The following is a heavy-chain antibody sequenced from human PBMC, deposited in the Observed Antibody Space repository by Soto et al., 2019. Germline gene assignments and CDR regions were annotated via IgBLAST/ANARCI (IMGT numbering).Heavy chain of an antibody. CDR1: GGSIISYY. CDR2: IYYSGST. Sequence: SETLSLTCTVSGGSIISYYWSWIRQPPGKGLEWIGYIYYSGSTNYNPSLKSRVTISVDTSKNQFSLKLSSVTAADTAVYYCARDTGNWNYYFDYWGQGTLVTVSS. CDR3: ARDTGNWNYYFDY. J-gene: IGHJ4*02. D-gene: IGHD1-7*01. V-gene: IGHV4-59*01.